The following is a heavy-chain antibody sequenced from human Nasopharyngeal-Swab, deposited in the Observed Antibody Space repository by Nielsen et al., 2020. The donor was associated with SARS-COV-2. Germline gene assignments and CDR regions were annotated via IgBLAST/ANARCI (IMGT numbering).Heavy chain of an antibody. CDR3: AREPRGYSYGLGMDYYYMDV. CDR2: IYYSGST. J-gene: IGHJ6*03. CDR1: GGSISSYY. D-gene: IGHD5-18*01. Sequence: SETLSLTCTVSGGSISSYYWSWIRQPPGKGLEWNGYIYYSGSTNYNPSLKSRVTISVDTSKNQFSLKLSSVTAADTAVYYCAREPRGYSYGLGMDYYYMDVWGKGTTVTVSS. V-gene: IGHV4-59*01.